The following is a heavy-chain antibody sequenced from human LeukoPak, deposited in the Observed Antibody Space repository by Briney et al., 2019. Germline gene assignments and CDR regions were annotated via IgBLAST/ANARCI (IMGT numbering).Heavy chain of an antibody. J-gene: IGHJ1*01. CDR2: ISSNGGST. D-gene: IGHD3-22*01. CDR3: VKGQRYYDSSGYYSIEHFQH. CDR1: GFTFSSYA. V-gene: IGHV3-64D*09. Sequence: PGGSLRLSCSASGFTFSSYAMHWVRQAPGKGLEYVSAISSNGGSTYYADSVKGRFTISRDNSKNTLYLQMSSLRAEDTAVYYCVKGQRYYDSSGYYSIEHFQHWGQGTLVTVSS.